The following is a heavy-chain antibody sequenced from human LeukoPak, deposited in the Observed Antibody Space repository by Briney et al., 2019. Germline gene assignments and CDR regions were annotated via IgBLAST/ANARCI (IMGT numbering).Heavy chain of an antibody. CDR2: IYSSGST. CDR3: AKSGGYGLIDY. J-gene: IGHJ4*02. CDR1: GASVSGSPYY. Sequence: PSETLSLTCTVSGASVSGSPYYWGWIRQPPGKGLEWIGSIYSSGSTYYNVSLQSRVTISIETSKNQISLRLNSVTAADTAIYYCAKSGGYGLIDYWGQGTLVTVSS. D-gene: IGHD1-26*01. V-gene: IGHV4-39*01.